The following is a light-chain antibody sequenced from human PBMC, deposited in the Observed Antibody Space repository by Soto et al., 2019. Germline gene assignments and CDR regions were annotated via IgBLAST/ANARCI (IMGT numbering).Light chain of an antibody. J-gene: IGLJ1*01. V-gene: IGLV2-14*03. Sequence: SALTQPASVSGSPGQSITISCTGTSSDVGGYNYVSWYQQHPGKAPKLIIFDVSDRPSGFSYRFSGSKSGNTASLTISGLQAEDEADYYCGSYTESSTRVFGTGTKLTVL. CDR1: SSDVGGYNY. CDR2: DVS. CDR3: GSYTESSTRV.